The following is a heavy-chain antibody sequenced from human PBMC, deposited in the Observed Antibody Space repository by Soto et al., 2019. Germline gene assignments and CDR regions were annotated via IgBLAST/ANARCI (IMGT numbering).Heavy chain of an antibody. Sequence: GSLRLSCAASGFTFSSYGMHWVRQAPGKGLEWVAVISYDGSNKYYADSVKGRFTISRDNSKNTLYLQMNSLRAEDTAVYYCAKGGGLGNWFDPWGQGTLVTVSS. CDR2: ISYDGSNK. CDR3: AKGGGLGNWFDP. V-gene: IGHV3-30*18. CDR1: GFTFSSYG. D-gene: IGHD1-26*01. J-gene: IGHJ5*02.